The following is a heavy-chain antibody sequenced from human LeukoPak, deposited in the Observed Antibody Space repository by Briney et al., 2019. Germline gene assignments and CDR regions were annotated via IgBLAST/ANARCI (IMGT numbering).Heavy chain of an antibody. CDR1: GFTFSSYG. J-gene: IGHJ4*02. CDR2: ISYDVGKK. V-gene: IGHV3-30*18. CDR3: AKDDYYDTSGYRD. Sequence: PGGSLRLSCAASGFTFSSYGMHWVRQAPGKGLEWVAVISYDVGKKYYADSVKGRFTISRDNSKNTLYLQMNSLRAEDTVVYYCAKDDYYDTSGYRDWGQGTLVTVSS. D-gene: IGHD3-22*01.